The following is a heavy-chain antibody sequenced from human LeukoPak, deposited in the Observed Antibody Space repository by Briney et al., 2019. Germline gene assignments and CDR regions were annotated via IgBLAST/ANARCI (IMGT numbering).Heavy chain of an antibody. CDR3: AKDLELEPAVGYYYYGMDV. CDR1: GFTFSSYG. D-gene: IGHD5-24*01. CDR2: ISYDGSNK. V-gene: IGHV3-30*18. J-gene: IGHJ6*02. Sequence: PGGSLRLSCAASGFTFSSYGMHWVRQALGKGLEWVAVISYDGSNKYYADSVKGRFTISRDSFKNTLYLQMNSLRAEDTAVYYCAKDLELEPAVGYYYYGMDVWGQGTTVTVSS.